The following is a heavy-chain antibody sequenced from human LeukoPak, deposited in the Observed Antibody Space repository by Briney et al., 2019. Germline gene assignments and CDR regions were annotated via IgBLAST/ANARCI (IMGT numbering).Heavy chain of an antibody. CDR1: GGIFSRHT. D-gene: IGHD1-14*01. V-gene: IGHV1-69*13. J-gene: IGHJ1*01. CDR2: ITPMFGTS. Sequence: ASVKVSCKASGGIFSRHTISWVRQSPPHGLECMGGITPMFGTSNYAQKFQGRVTITADESTSTAYMELSSLRSEDTAVYYCARDSSEFRSLLFHWGQGTLVTVSS. CDR3: ARDSSEFRSLLFH.